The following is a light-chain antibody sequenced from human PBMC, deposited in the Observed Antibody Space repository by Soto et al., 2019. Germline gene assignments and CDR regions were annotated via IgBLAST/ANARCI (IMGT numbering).Light chain of an antibody. CDR3: SSYTSNNTLL. CDR1: SSDVVGYNY. J-gene: IGLJ2*01. V-gene: IGLV2-14*03. Sequence: QSALTQPASVSGSPGQSITISCTGTSSDVVGYNYVSWYQQLPGKAPKLMIFDVSNRPSGVSNRFSGSKSGDTASLTISGLKAEDESDYYCSSYTSNNTLLFGGGTQLTVL. CDR2: DVS.